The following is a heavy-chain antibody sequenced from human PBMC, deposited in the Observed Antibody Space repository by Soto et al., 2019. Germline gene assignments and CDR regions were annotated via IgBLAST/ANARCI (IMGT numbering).Heavy chain of an antibody. CDR3: ARTHGPFDY. J-gene: IGHJ4*02. V-gene: IGHV3-73*01. CDR1: GFTFSGSA. Sequence: GGSLRLSCAASGFTFSGSAMHWVRQAPGKGLEWVGRIRSKPNNYATAYAASVKGRFSISRDDSKNTAYLQMNSLRAEDTAVYYCARTHGPFDYWGQGTLVTVSS. CDR2: IRSKPNNYAT.